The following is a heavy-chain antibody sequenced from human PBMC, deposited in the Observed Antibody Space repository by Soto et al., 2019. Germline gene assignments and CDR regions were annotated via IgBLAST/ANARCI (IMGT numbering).Heavy chain of an antibody. Sequence: ASVKVSCKASGYTFTSYYMHWVRQAPGQGLEWMGIINPSGGGTSYAQKFQGRVTMTRDTSTSTVYMELSSLRSEDTAVYYCARDSRYYDSSGHNPTSMDVWGQGTTVTVSS. CDR2: INPSGGGT. J-gene: IGHJ6*02. D-gene: IGHD3-22*01. V-gene: IGHV1-46*01. CDR1: GYTFTSYY. CDR3: ARDSRYYDSSGHNPTSMDV.